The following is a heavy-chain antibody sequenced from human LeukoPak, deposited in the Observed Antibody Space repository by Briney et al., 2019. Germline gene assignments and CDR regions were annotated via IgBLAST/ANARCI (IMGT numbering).Heavy chain of an antibody. D-gene: IGHD6-13*01. CDR1: GGSFSGYY. CDR3: ARGRGSSWYFPFDY. J-gene: IGHJ4*02. V-gene: IGHV4-34*01. Sequence: PSETLSLTCAVYGGSFSGYYWSWLRQPPGKGLEWIGEINHRGSTNYNPSLKSRVTISVDTSKNQFSLKLSSVTAADTAVDYCARGRGSSWYFPFDYWGQGTLVTVSS. CDR2: INHRGST.